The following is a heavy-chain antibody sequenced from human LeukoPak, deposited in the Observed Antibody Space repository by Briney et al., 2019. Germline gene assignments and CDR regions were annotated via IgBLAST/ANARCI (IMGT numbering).Heavy chain of an antibody. J-gene: IGHJ5*02. CDR1: GYTFTSYD. V-gene: IGHV1-8*03. D-gene: IGHD3-3*01. Sequence: TVKVSCKASGYTFTSYDIKWVRQATGQGLEWMGWMNPNSGNTGYAQKFQGRVTITRNTSISTAYMELSSLRSEDTAVYYCARGAPLEWVYNWFDPWGQGTLVTVSS. CDR3: ARGAPLEWVYNWFDP. CDR2: MNPNSGNT.